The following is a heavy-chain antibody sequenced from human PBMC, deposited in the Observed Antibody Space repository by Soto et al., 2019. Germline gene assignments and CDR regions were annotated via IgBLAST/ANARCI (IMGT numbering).Heavy chain of an antibody. Sequence: ASVEVSCKSCRYSFTTYALRWVRQAPGQRLEWMGWINAGNGDTKYSEKFQCRVTITRDTSANTAYMELSSLRSEDTSVYYCARDPGTGAALRAYHFDYWGQGTLVNV. CDR1: RYSFTTYA. CDR3: ARDPGTGAALRAYHFDY. D-gene: IGHD1-1*01. V-gene: IGHV1-3*01. CDR2: INAGNGDT. J-gene: IGHJ4*02.